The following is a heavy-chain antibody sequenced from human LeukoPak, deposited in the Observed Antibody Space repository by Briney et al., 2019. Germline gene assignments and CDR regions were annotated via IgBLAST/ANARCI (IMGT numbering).Heavy chain of an antibody. CDR3: ARDALYYYDSSGYYYWYFDL. CDR2: INPNSDGT. CDR1: GYTFTGYY. Sequence: ASVKVSCKASGYTFTGYYMHWVRQAPGQGLEWMGWINPNSDGTNYAQKFLGRVTMTRDTSISTAYMELSRLRSDDTAVYYCARDALYYYDSSGYYYWYFDLWGRGTLVTVSS. V-gene: IGHV1-2*02. D-gene: IGHD3-22*01. J-gene: IGHJ2*01.